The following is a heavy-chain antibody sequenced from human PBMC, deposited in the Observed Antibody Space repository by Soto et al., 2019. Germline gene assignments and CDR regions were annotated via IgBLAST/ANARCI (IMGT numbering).Heavy chain of an antibody. CDR2: ISYDGSNK. V-gene: IGHV3-30-3*01. D-gene: IGHD6-13*01. J-gene: IGHJ6*02. Sequence: QVQLVESGGGVVQPGRSLRLSCAASGFTFSSYAMHWVRQAPGKGLEWVAVISYDGSNKYYADSVKGRFTISRDNSKNTLYLQMNSLRAEDTAVYYCARDFSGSSWYYYYYYGMDVWGQGTTVTVSS. CDR3: ARDFSGSSWYYYYYYGMDV. CDR1: GFTFSSYA.